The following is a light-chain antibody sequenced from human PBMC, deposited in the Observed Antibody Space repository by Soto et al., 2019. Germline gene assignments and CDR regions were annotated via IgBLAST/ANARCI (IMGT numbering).Light chain of an antibody. CDR3: NSYTSSSTHNYV. J-gene: IGLJ1*01. V-gene: IGLV2-14*03. CDR1: SSDVGGYKY. Sequence: QSALTQPASVSGSPGQSITISCTGTSSDVGGYKYVSWYQQNPGRAPKLMIYDVSNRPSGIPNRFSGSKSGNTASLTISGLQAEDEADYFCNSYTSSSTHNYVFGTGTKLTVL. CDR2: DVS.